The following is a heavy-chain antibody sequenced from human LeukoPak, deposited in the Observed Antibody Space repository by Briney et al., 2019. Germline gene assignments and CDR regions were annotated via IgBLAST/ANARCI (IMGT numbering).Heavy chain of an antibody. J-gene: IGHJ4*02. CDR2: IYHSGTT. V-gene: IGHV4-38-2*02. CDR1: GYSITSGYH. Sequence: PSETLSLTCTVSGYSITSGYHWGWIRQPPGKGLEWIASIYHSGTTYYNPSLKSRVTISVDTSKNQFSLKLSSVTAADTAVYYCARLYYDSSIWGQGTLVTVSS. D-gene: IGHD3-22*01. CDR3: ARLYYDSSI.